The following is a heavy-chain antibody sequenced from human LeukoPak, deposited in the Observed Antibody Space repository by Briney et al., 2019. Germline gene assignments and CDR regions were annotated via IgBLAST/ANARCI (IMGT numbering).Heavy chain of an antibody. V-gene: IGHV3-23*01. CDR2: ISSGGST. D-gene: IGHD3-10*01. CDR3: AKGPDYYGSAYLDS. CDR1: GFTFSTYA. J-gene: IGHJ4*02. Sequence: GGSLRLSCAPSGFTFSTYAMVWVRQAPGKGLEWVSSISSGGSTHYADSVKGRFTISRDNSKNTLSLQMHTLRAEDTALYYCAKGPDYYGSAYLDSRGQGTLVTVSS.